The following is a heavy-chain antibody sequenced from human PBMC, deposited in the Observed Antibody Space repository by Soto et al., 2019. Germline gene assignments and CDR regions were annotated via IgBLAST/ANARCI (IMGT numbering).Heavy chain of an antibody. CDR1: GGTFSSYA. J-gene: IGHJ3*02. D-gene: IGHD3-22*01. V-gene: IGHV1-69*13. CDR2: IIPIFGTA. Sequence: SVKVSCKASGGTFSSYAISWVRQAPGQGLEWMGGIIPIFGTANYAQKFQGRVTITADESTSTAYMELSSLRSEDTAVYYCARDLYYYDSSGYNDAFDIWGQGTRVTVSS. CDR3: ARDLYYYDSSGYNDAFDI.